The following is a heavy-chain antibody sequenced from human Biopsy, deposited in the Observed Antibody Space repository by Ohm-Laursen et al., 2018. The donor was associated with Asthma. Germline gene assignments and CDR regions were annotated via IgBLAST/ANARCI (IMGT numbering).Heavy chain of an antibody. V-gene: IGHV4-39*01. CDR2: ISYGGKT. J-gene: IGHJ6*02. Sequence: PPGTLSLTWTVSGGSMTPTSHYWDWIRQAPGKGLEWIGYISYGGKTSYNPSLKNRVTISRETSKNQFSLRLPSVTAADTAVYFCARRITIFGVVQKDHGMDAWGQGTTVIVSS. CDR3: ARRITIFGVVQKDHGMDA. CDR1: GGSMTPTSHY. D-gene: IGHD3-3*01.